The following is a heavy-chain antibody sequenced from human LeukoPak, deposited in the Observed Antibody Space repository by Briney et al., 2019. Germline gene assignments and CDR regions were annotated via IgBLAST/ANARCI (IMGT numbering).Heavy chain of an antibody. CDR3: ARHGNYNWNDGRTFDY. Sequence: SETLSLTCGVSGYPIGSGYFWGWNRQPPGRGLEWIATIYYSGTTYYNPSLKSRITISMDTSKNQFSLKLTSVTAADTALYYCARHGNYNWNDGRTFDYWGQGTLVTVSS. V-gene: IGHV4-38-2*01. CDR1: GYPIGSGYF. CDR2: IYYSGTT. J-gene: IGHJ4*02. D-gene: IGHD1-1*01.